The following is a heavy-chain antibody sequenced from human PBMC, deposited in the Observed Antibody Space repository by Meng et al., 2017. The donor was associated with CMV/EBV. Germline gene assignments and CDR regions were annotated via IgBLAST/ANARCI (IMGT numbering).Heavy chain of an antibody. V-gene: IGHV3-43D*03. CDR3: AKPAVAGNWPIYYYYGMDV. J-gene: IGHJ6*02. D-gene: IGHD6-19*01. CDR2: ISWDGGST. Sequence: GGSLRLSCAASGFTFDDYAMHWVRQAPGKGLEWVSLISWDGGSTYYADSVKGRFTISRDNSKNSLYLQMNSLRAEDTALYYCAKPAVAGNWPIYYYYGMDVWGQGTTVTVSS. CDR1: GFTFDDYA.